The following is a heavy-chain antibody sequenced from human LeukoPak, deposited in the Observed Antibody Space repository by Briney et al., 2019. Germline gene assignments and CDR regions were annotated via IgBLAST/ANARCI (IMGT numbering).Heavy chain of an antibody. Sequence: GASVKVSCKASGYTFTSYGISWVRQAPGQGREWMGWISAYNGNTNYAQKLQGRVTMTTDTSTSTAYMELRSLRSDDTAVYYCARGAPVAGSNNWFDPWGQGTLVTVSS. CDR2: ISAYNGNT. V-gene: IGHV1-18*01. CDR3: ARGAPVAGSNNWFDP. J-gene: IGHJ5*02. D-gene: IGHD6-19*01. CDR1: GYTFTSYG.